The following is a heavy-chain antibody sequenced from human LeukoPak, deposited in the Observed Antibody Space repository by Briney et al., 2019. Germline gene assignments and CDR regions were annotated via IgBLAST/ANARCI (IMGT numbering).Heavy chain of an antibody. D-gene: IGHD3-3*02. CDR2: IYYSGST. V-gene: IGHV4-31*03. CDR3: ARDIRSRIGGMDA. CDR1: GGSISSGGYY. J-gene: IGHJ6*02. Sequence: SETLSLTCTVSGGSISSGGYYWSWIRQHPGKGLEWIGYIYYSGSTYYNPSLKSRVTISVDTSKNQFSLKLSSVTAADTAVYYCARDIRSRIGGMDAWGQGTTVTVSS.